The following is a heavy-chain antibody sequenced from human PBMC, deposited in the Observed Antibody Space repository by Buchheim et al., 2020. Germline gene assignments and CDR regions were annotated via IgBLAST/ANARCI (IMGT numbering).Heavy chain of an antibody. J-gene: IGHJ6*02. D-gene: IGHD6-19*01. Sequence: EVQLVESGGGLVQPGGSLRLSCAASGFTFSSYWMSWVRQAPGKGLEWVANIKQDGSEKYYVDSVKGRFTISRDNAKNSLYLQMNSLRAEDTAVYYCATSSSGWYSYYYYGMDVWGQGTT. CDR1: GFTFSSYW. V-gene: IGHV3-7*01. CDR2: IKQDGSEK. CDR3: ATSSSGWYSYYYYGMDV.